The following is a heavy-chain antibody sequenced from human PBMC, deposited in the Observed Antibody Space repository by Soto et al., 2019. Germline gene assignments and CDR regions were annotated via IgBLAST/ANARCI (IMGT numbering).Heavy chain of an antibody. CDR3: AKALGELSPESYDL. CDR2: ISYDGSNQ. J-gene: IGHJ5*02. D-gene: IGHD3-16*02. Sequence: QVQLVESGGGVIQPGRSLRLSCAASGFTFSSYGMHWVRQAPGKGLEWVAIISYDGSNQYYADSVKGRFTSSRDNSKNTLYLQMNSLRAEDTAVYYCAKALGELSPESYDLWGRGVLVTVSS. V-gene: IGHV3-30*18. CDR1: GFTFSSYG.